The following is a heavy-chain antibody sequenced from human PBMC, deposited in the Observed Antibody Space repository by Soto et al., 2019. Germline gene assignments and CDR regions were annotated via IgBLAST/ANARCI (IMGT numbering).Heavy chain of an antibody. D-gene: IGHD6-6*01. CDR1: GFTFSSYD. J-gene: IGHJ6*02. V-gene: IGHV3-13*01. CDR3: ARVLGSIAENYYGMDV. Sequence: GGSLRLSCAASGFTFSSYDMHWVRQATGKGLEWVSAIGTAGDTYYPGSVKGRFTISRENAKNSLYLQMNSLRAEDTAVYYCARVLGSIAENYYGMDVWGQGTTVTVSS. CDR2: IGTAGDT.